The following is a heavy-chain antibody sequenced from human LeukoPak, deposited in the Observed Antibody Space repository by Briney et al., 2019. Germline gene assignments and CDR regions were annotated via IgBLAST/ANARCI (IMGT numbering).Heavy chain of an antibody. J-gene: IGHJ4*02. D-gene: IGHD3-16*01. Sequence: GRSLRLSCAASGFTFSSYAMHWVRQAPGKGLEWVAVISYDGSNKYYADSVKGRFTISRDNSKNTLYLQMNSLRAEDTAVYYCARSPSMIKVDYWGQGTLVTVSS. CDR3: ARSPSMIKVDY. CDR2: ISYDGSNK. CDR1: GFTFSSYA. V-gene: IGHV3-30*04.